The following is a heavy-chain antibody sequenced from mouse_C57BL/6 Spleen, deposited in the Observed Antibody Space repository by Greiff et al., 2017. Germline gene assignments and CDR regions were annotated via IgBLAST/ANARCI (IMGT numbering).Heavy chain of an antibody. J-gene: IGHJ4*01. CDR2: IDPANGNT. Sequence: EVQLQQSVAELVRPGASVKLSCTASGFNIKNTYMHWVKQRPEQGLEWIGRIDPANGNTKYAPKFQGKATITADTSSNTAYLQLSSLTSEDTAIXYCASRRIYEGYAMDYWGQGTSVTVSS. CDR1: GFNIKNTY. D-gene: IGHD1-1*01. V-gene: IGHV14-3*01. CDR3: ASRRIYEGYAMDY.